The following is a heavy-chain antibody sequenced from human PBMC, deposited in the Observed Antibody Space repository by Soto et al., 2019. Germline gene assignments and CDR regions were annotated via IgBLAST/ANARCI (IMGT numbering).Heavy chain of an antibody. V-gene: IGHV3-30*18. J-gene: IGHJ6*02. CDR1: GFTFRTSG. CDR2: ISYEGSSK. D-gene: IGHD6-13*01. Sequence: QVQLVESGGGVVQPGRSLRLSCAASGFTFRTSGMHRVRQAPGKGLEWVGFISYEGSSKYYADSVKGRFTIARDNSKNTLYLQMSNLRGEDTAVYYCAKEIAVAGDPFYYFGLDVWGQGNTVTVSS. CDR3: AKEIAVAGDPFYYFGLDV.